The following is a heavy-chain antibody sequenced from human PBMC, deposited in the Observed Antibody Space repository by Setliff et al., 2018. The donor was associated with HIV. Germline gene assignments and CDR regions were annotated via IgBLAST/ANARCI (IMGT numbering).Heavy chain of an antibody. CDR2: INPSVGST. V-gene: IGHV1-46*01. CDR1: GYTFTTYY. J-gene: IGHJ6*03. CDR3: ARARPYNWNYVGYYYMDV. Sequence: ASVKVSCKASGYTFTTYYMHWVRQAPGQGLEWMAVINPSVGSTNFAQMFQGRVTMTRNTSISTAYMELSSLRSEDTAVYYCARARPYNWNYVGYYYMDVWGKGTTVTVSS. D-gene: IGHD1-7*01.